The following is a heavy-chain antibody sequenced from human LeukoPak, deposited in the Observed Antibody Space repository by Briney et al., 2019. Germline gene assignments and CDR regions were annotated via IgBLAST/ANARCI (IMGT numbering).Heavy chain of an antibody. V-gene: IGHV3-33*01. Sequence: QPGRSLRLSCAASGFTFSSYGMHWVRQAPGKGLEWAAVIWYDGSNKYYADSVKGRFTISRDNSKNTLYLQMNSLRAEDTAVYYCARDGDEGYFDYWGQGTLVTVSS. CDR2: IWYDGSNK. CDR3: ARDGDEGYFDY. CDR1: GFTFSSYG. J-gene: IGHJ4*02.